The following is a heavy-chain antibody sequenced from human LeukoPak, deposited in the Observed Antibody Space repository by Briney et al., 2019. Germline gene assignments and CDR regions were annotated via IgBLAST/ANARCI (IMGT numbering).Heavy chain of an antibody. D-gene: IGHD3-3*01. Sequence: PGGSLRLSCAASGFTFSSYGMHWVRQAPGKGLEWVAVISYDGSNKYYADSVKGRFTISRDNSKNTLYLQMDSLRAEDTAVYYCAKETIFGGNHLDYWGQGALATVSS. V-gene: IGHV3-30*18. CDR2: ISYDGSNK. CDR3: AKETIFGGNHLDY. CDR1: GFTFSSYG. J-gene: IGHJ4*02.